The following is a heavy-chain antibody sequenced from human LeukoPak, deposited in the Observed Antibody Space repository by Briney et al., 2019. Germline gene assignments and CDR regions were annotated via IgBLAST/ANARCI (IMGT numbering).Heavy chain of an antibody. CDR1: GGSISSYY. J-gene: IGHJ5*02. D-gene: IGHD2-2*01. CDR3: ARGGEDIVVVPDGISEGNWFDP. V-gene: IGHV4-59*01. CDR2: IYYSGST. Sequence: PSETLSLTCTVSGGSISSYYWSWIRQPPGKGLEWIGYIYYSGSTNYNPSLKSRVTISVDTSKNQFSLKLSSVTAADTAVYYCARGGEDIVVVPDGISEGNWFDPWGQGTLVTVSS.